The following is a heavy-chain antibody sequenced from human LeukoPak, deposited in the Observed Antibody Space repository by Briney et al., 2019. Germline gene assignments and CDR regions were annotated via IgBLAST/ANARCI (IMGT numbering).Heavy chain of an antibody. Sequence: SETLSLTCGVSGGSLSGYYWSWIRQPPGKGLEWIGEINRGGVTNQNPSLKSRVTISVDMFKNHFSLNLKSVGAADTAIYYCARARNYFGSGSYSSFRYHYMDVWGSGTTVTVSS. J-gene: IGHJ6*03. D-gene: IGHD3-10*01. CDR2: INRGGVT. CDR3: ARARNYFGSGSYSSFRYHYMDV. V-gene: IGHV4-34*01. CDR1: GGSLSGYY.